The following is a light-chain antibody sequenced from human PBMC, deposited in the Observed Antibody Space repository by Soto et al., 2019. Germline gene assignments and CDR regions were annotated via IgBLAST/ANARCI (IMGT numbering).Light chain of an antibody. J-gene: IGLJ2*01. V-gene: IGLV3-21*04. CDR1: NIGTKS. Sequence: SYELTQSPSVSVAPGRTASIACEGTNIGTKSVHWYQQRPGQAPVVVVYYDSDRPSGIPERFSGSNSGNTATLTISSVEAGDEADYYCQVWDTSTFHPIFGGGTKLTVL. CDR3: QVWDTSTFHPI. CDR2: YDS.